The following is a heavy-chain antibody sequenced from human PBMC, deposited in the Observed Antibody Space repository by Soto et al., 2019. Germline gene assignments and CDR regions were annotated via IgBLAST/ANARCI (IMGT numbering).Heavy chain of an antibody. CDR1: ESIFRGYG. D-gene: IGHD3-10*02. CDR2: IRFDGSNI. J-gene: IGHJ4*02. CDR3: ARDGVGVTTFWGFLDY. Sequence: QVQMVESGGGVVQPGGSLRLSCVVSESIFRGYGMHWVRQAPGKGLEWVAIIRFDGSNIHYADYVMGRFTISRDNSKNMLYLEMNNLRVEDTAVYYCARDGVGVTTFWGFLDYWGQGTLVTVSA. V-gene: IGHV3-33*01.